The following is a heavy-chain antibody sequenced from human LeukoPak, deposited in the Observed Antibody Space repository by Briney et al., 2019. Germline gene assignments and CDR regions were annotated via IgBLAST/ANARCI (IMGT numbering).Heavy chain of an antibody. CDR2: ISSNGGTT. CDR3: VNNYGSGSRYFDY. CDR1: GFTFSDYV. Sequence: GGSLRLSCSASGFTFSDYVMYWVRQAPGKGLEYVSAISSNGGTTYYADSVKGRFTISRDNSKNTLYLQMRSLRAEDTAVYYCVNNYGSGSRYFDYGGEGSLVTVSS. V-gene: IGHV3-64D*09. D-gene: IGHD3-10*01. J-gene: IGHJ4*02.